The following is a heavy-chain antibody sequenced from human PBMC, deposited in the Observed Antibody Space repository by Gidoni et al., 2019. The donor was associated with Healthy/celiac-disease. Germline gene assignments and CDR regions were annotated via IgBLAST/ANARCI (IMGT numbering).Heavy chain of an antibody. CDR3: AGTRVHDYVQGFDY. Sequence: QVQLVQSGAEVKKPGASVKVSCTASGYTFTSYAMHWVRQAPGQRLEWMGWINAGNANTKYTQKFQGRVTTTRDTSASTAYMALSSLRSEDTAVYYCAGTRVHDYVQGFDYWGQGTLVTVSS. V-gene: IGHV1-3*01. CDR1: GYTFTSYA. D-gene: IGHD3-16*01. J-gene: IGHJ4*02. CDR2: INAGNANT.